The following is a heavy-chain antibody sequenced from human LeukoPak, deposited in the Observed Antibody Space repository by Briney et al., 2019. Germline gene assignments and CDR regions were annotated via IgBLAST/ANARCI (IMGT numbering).Heavy chain of an antibody. V-gene: IGHV3-74*01. CDR3: AKDHYWSIDY. J-gene: IGHJ4*02. CDR1: GFDFSSNW. CDR2: IKGDGIST. D-gene: IGHD3-3*01. Sequence: GRSLRLSCAASGFDFSSNWMHWVRHAPGQGLVWVSRIKGDGISTNYADSVKGRFTISRDIAKNTLYLQMNSLRAEDTGVYYCAKDHYWSIDYWGRGTLVTVSS.